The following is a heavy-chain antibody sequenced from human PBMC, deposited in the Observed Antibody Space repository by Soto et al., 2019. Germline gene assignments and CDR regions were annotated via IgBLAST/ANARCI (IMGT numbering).Heavy chain of an antibody. Sequence: ASGYTFTSYDINRVRQATGQGLEWMGWMNPNSGNTGYAQKFQGRVTMTRNTSISTAYMELSSLRSEDTAVYYCARGQQLVFNYYYYYGMDVWGQGTTVTVSS. CDR2: MNPNSGNT. CDR3: ARGQQLVFNYYYYYGMDV. J-gene: IGHJ6*02. D-gene: IGHD6-13*01. V-gene: IGHV1-8*01. CDR1: GYTFTSYD.